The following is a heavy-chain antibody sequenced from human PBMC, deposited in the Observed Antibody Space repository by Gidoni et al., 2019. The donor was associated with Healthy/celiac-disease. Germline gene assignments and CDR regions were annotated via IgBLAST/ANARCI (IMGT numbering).Heavy chain of an antibody. J-gene: IGHJ6*02. V-gene: IGHV4-59*01. CDR2: IYYSGST. CDR3: ASTPYSSGWIYYYGMDV. CDR1: GVSISSYY. D-gene: IGHD6-19*01. Sequence: QVQLQESGPGLVKPSETLSLTCTVPGVSISSYYWSWIRQRPGKGLEWIGYIYYSGSTNYNPSLKSRVTISVDTSKNQFSLKLSSVTAADTAVYYCASTPYSSGWIYYYGMDVWGQGTTVTVSS.